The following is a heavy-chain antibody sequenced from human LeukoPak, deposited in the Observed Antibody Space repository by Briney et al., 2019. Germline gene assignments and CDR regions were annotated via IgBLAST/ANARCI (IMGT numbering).Heavy chain of an antibody. CDR1: GGSFSGYY. CDR2: INHSGST. Sequence: PSETLSLTCAVYGGSFSGYYWSWIRQPPGKGLEWIGEINHSGSTNYNTSLKSRVTISVDTSKNQFSLKLSSVTAADTAVYYCARGGDYGDLSGWFDPWGQGTLVTVSS. D-gene: IGHD4-17*01. J-gene: IGHJ5*02. V-gene: IGHV4-34*01. CDR3: ARGGDYGDLSGWFDP.